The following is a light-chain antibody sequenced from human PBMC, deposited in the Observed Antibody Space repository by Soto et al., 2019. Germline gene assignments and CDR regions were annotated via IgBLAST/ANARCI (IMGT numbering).Light chain of an antibody. CDR2: WAS. V-gene: IGKV4-1*01. CDR1: QSVLYSSNNKNY. Sequence: DIVMTQSPDSLAVSLGERATINCKSSQSVLYSSNNKNYLAWYQQKPSQPPTLLIYWASTRESGVPDRFSGSGSGTDFTLTITSLQAEDVAVYYCQQYYSTPRTVGQGTKVDSK. CDR3: QQYYSTPRT. J-gene: IGKJ1*01.